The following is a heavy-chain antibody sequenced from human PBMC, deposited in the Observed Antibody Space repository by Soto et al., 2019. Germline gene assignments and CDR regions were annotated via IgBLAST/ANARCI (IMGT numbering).Heavy chain of an antibody. J-gene: IGHJ4*02. D-gene: IGHD4-17*01. Sequence: EVQLVESGGGLVQPGGSLRLSCAASGFTFSSYSMNWVRQAPGKGLEWVSYISSSSSTIYYADSVKGRFTISRDNAKNSLYLQMNSLRAEDTAVYYCAIRPYGDYIDCWGQGTLVTVSS. V-gene: IGHV3-48*01. CDR1: GFTFSSYS. CDR2: ISSSSSTI. CDR3: AIRPYGDYIDC.